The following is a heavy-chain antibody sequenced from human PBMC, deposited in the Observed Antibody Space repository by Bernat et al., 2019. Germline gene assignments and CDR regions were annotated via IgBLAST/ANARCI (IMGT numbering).Heavy chain of an antibody. CDR2: ISSSGSTI. V-gene: IGHV3-48*01. CDR3: ARARGYSYGYEDY. J-gene: IGHJ4*02. Sequence: EVQLVESVGGLVQPGESLRLSCAVSGFTFSSYSMNWVRQAPGKGLEWVSYISSSGSTIDYADSVKGRFTVSRDNAKNSLYLQVNSLRAEDTAVYYCARARGYSYGYEDYWGQGTLVTVSS. D-gene: IGHD5-18*01. CDR1: GFTFSSYS.